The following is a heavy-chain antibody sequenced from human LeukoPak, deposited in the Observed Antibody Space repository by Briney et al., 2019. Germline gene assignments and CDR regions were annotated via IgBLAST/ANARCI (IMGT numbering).Heavy chain of an antibody. D-gene: IGHD6-19*01. J-gene: IGHJ4*02. CDR3: AKDHLYSSGWYLLGY. V-gene: IGHV3-23*01. CDR2: ISGSGGST. CDR1: GFTFSSYA. Sequence: PGGSLRLSCAATGFTFSSYAMSWVRQAPGKGLEWVSAISGSGGSTYYADSVKGRFTISRDNSKNTLYLQMNSLRAEDTAVYYCAKDHLYSSGWYLLGYWGQGTLVTVSS.